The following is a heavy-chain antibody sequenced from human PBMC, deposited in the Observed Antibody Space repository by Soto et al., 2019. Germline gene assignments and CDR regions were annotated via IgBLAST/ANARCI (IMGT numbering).Heavy chain of an antibody. CDR2: IFYSGST. J-gene: IGHJ6*02. V-gene: IGHV4-61*01. Sequence: PWETLSLTCTVSCGSVTSGTYYWSWIRQPPGKGLEWIGYIFYSGSTNYHPSLKSRVTISVDTSKNLDTSKNQFSLKLSSVTAADTAVYYCARVPVEMTSIGDYYSYGMDVWGQGTTVTVSS. CDR1: CGSVTSGTYY. CDR3: ARVPVEMTSIGDYYSYGMDV. D-gene: IGHD2-21*02.